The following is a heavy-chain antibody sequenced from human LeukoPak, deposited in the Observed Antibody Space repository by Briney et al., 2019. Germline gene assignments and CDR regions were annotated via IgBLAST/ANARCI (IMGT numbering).Heavy chain of an antibody. V-gene: IGHV3-48*03. CDR2: ISSSGSTI. CDR1: GFTFSSYE. CDR3: ARGSGYMIWYFDL. D-gene: IGHD3-22*01. J-gene: IGHJ2*01. Sequence: GGSQRLSCAASGFTFSSYEMNWVRQAPGKGLEWVSYISSSGSTIYYADSVKGRFTISRDNAKNSLYLQMNSLRAEDTAVYYCARGSGYMIWYFDLWGRGTLVTVSS.